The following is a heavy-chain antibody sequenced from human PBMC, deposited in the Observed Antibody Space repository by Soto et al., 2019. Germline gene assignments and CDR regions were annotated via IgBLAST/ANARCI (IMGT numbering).Heavy chain of an antibody. CDR3: AGFSMDCSSTSCRYYYYGMDV. CDR2: ISAYNGNT. V-gene: IGHV1-18*04. J-gene: IGHJ6*02. CDR1: GYTFTSYG. Sequence: QVQLVQSGAEVKKPGASVKVSCKASGYTFTSYGISWVRQAPGQGLEWMGWISAYNGNTNYAQKLQGRVTMTTDTSTSTAYMELRSLRSDDTAVYYGAGFSMDCSSTSCRYYYYGMDVWGQGTTVTVSS. D-gene: IGHD2-2*01.